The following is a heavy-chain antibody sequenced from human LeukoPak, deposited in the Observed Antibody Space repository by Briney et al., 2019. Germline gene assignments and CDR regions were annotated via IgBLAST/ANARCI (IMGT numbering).Heavy chain of an antibody. D-gene: IGHD3-16*01. CDR2: IRYDGTNK. Sequence: GGSLRLSCAASGFTFSSYAMHWVRQAPGKGLEWVAFIRYDGTNKYYADSVKGRFTISRDNSNNTLSLQMNSLRPEDTALYYCAKERFFDLGESVHDAFAFWGQGTMVTVSS. J-gene: IGHJ3*01. CDR1: GFTFSSYA. CDR3: AKERFFDLGESVHDAFAF. V-gene: IGHV3-30*02.